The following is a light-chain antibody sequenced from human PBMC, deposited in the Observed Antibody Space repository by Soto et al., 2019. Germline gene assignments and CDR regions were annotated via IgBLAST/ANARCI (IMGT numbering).Light chain of an antibody. V-gene: IGKV3D-20*02. Sequence: VLTQSPDTLSLSPGERATLSCRASERVSNSYLAWYQQKFGQAPRLLLFATSKRAAGIPDRFSGSGSGTDFTLTINRVEPEDFGVYYCQQYNDWPLTFGGGTKVEIK. CDR3: QQYNDWPLT. CDR1: ERVSNSY. J-gene: IGKJ4*01. CDR2: ATS.